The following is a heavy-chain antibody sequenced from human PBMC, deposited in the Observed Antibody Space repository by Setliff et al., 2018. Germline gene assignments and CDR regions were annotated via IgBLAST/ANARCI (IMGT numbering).Heavy chain of an antibody. V-gene: IGHV1-18*01. CDR1: GYTLINYG. D-gene: IGHD2-2*01. CDR3: SRLVRYCTTTSCQRLSGDEY. Sequence: ASVKVSCKASGYTLINYGISWVRQAPGQGLEWMGWIGAYTGNTNYAQKLQDRATMTTDTSTGTAYLELRSLRSDDTAVYYCSRLVRYCTTTSCQRLSGDEYWGQGTLVTVSS. CDR2: IGAYTGNT. J-gene: IGHJ4*02.